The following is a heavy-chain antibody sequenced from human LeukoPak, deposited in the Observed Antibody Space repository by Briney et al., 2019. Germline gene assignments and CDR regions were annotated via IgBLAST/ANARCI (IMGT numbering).Heavy chain of an antibody. CDR2: IYYSGST. Sequence: SETLSLTCIVSGGSVRSGSYYWSWIRQPPGKGLEWIGYIYYSGSTNYNPSLKSRVTISADTSKNQFSLKLSSVTAADTAVYYCARTHYYGSGAKYCFDYWGQGTLVTVSS. V-gene: IGHV4-61*01. CDR3: ARTHYYGSGAKYCFDY. J-gene: IGHJ4*02. D-gene: IGHD3-10*01. CDR1: GGSVRSGSYY.